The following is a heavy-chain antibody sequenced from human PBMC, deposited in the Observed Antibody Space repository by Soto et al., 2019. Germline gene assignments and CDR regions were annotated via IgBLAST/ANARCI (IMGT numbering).Heavy chain of an antibody. J-gene: IGHJ6*03. V-gene: IGHV3-9*01. Sequence: GGSLRLSCAASGFTFDDYAMHWVRQAPGKGLEWVSGISWNSGSIGYADSVKGRFTISRDNAKNSLYLQMNSLRAEDTALYYCAKEYSGYEGGYYYMDVWGKGTTVTVSS. CDR2: ISWNSGSI. CDR3: AKEYSGYEGGYYYMDV. D-gene: IGHD5-12*01. CDR1: GFTFDDYA.